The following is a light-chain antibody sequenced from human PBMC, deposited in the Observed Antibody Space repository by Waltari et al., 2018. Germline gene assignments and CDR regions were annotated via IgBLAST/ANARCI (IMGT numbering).Light chain of an antibody. Sequence: QSVPTQPPSVSASPGQSVTISCTGTSSDVGGYNFISWFQHQPGKAPKVLIYGVSLRASDVSDRFSGSTSGNTATLTISGLQPEGEADYYCCSYRTGDSDVFGSGTRLTVL. CDR2: GVS. CDR1: SSDVGGYNF. CDR3: CSYRTGDSDV. J-gene: IGLJ6*01. V-gene: IGLV2-14*03.